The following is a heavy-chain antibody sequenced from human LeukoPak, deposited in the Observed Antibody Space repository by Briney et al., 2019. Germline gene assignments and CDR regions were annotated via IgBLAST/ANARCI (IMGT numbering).Heavy chain of an antibody. D-gene: IGHD6-13*01. CDR2: IFHSGST. CDR1: GGSLSSNNW. CDR3: ARAEPRGSVWYPY. Sequence: SETLSLTCAVFGGSLSSNNWWSGVRQPPGKGLEWIGEIFHSGSTNYNPSLKSRVTISVDKSKNQFSLKLNSVTAADTAVYYCARAEPRGSVWYPYWGQGTLVTVSS. J-gene: IGHJ4*02. V-gene: IGHV4-4*02.